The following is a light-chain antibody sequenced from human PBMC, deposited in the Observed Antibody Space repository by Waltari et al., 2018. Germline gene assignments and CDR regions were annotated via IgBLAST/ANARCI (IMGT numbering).Light chain of an antibody. CDR3: QQYDNLPLT. Sequence: DFQMTQSPSSLSASVGDRVTITCQASQDISNYLNWYQQKPGKATKLLIYDASNLETGVPSRFSGSGSGTDYTFTISSLQPEDIATYYCQQYDNLPLTFGPGTKVNIK. CDR1: QDISNY. CDR2: DAS. V-gene: IGKV1-33*01. J-gene: IGKJ3*01.